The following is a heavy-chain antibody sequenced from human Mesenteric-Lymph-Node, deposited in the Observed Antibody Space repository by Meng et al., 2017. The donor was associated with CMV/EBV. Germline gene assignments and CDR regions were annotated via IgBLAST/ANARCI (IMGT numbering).Heavy chain of an antibody. V-gene: IGHV1-18*01. CDR2: ISAYNGNT. J-gene: IGHJ5*02. CDR3: ARTFTVVNFSWFDP. D-gene: IGHD4-23*01. Sequence: KASGYICTSYGITWVRQAPGQGLEWMGWISAYNGNTNYAQKLQGRVTMTTDTSTSTACMELRSLRSDDTAVYYCARTFTVVNFSWFDPWGQGTLVTVSS. CDR1: GYICTSYG.